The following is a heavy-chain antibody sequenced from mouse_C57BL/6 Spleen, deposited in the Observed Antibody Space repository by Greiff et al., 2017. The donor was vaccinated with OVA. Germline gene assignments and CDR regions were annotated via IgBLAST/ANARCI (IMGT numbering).Heavy chain of an antibody. Sequence: QVQLQQPGAELVKPGASVKLSCKASGYTFTSYWMQWVKQRPGQGLEWIGDIDPSDSYTNYNEKFKGKATMTVDTSSSPAYMQLSSLTSEDSAVYYCARGGTTVVTHYFDYWGQGTTLTVAS. J-gene: IGHJ2*01. D-gene: IGHD1-1*01. V-gene: IGHV1-50*01. CDR2: IDPSDSYT. CDR1: GYTFTSYW. CDR3: ARGGTTVVTHYFDY.